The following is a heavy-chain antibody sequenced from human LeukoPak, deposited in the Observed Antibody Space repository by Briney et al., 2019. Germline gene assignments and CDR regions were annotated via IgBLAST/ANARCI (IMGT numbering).Heavy chain of an antibody. CDR3: ATRRVGAAYFDY. J-gene: IGHJ4*02. CDR2: IYYTGTT. D-gene: IGHD1-26*01. Sequence: SETLSLTCTDSGGFISSYYWSWIRQPPGKGLEWIGYIYYTGTTNYNPSLKSRVTISVDTSKNQFSLKLSSVTAADTAVYYCATRRVGAAYFDYWGQGTLVTVSS. V-gene: IGHV4-59*01. CDR1: GGFISSYY.